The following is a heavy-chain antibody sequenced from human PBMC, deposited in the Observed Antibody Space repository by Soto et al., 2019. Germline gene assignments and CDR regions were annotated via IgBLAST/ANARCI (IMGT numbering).Heavy chain of an antibody. CDR2: IWYDGSNK. Sequence: QVQLVESGGGVVQPGRSLRLSCAASGFTFSSYGMHWVRQAPGKGLEWVAVIWYDGSNKYYADSVKGRFTISRDNSKNTLYLPMNSLRAEDTAVYYCARDHGYSSSWFLYYYYGMDVWGQGTTVTVSS. V-gene: IGHV3-33*01. D-gene: IGHD6-13*01. CDR1: GFTFSSYG. J-gene: IGHJ6*02. CDR3: ARDHGYSSSWFLYYYYGMDV.